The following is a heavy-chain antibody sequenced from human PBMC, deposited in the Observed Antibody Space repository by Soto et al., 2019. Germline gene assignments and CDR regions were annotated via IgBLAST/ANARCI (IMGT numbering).Heavy chain of an antibody. D-gene: IGHD1-20*01. CDR3: ARITGGYYYYYYLDV. Sequence: SXTLSLTCTVSGGSISSSSSYWGWIREPRRKGLEWTGSIYYSGSTYYNPSLKSRVTISVDTSKNQFSLNLSSVTAADTAVYYCARITGGYYYYYYLDVWGKGTTVTVSS. J-gene: IGHJ6*03. V-gene: IGHV4-39*01. CDR2: IYYSGST. CDR1: GGSISSSSSY.